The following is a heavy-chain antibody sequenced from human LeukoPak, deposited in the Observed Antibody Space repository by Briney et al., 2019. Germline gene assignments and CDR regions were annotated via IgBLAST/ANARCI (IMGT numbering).Heavy chain of an antibody. D-gene: IGHD5-18*01. Sequence: GESLRLSCAASGFTFRSYEMNWGRQAPGKGLEWVSYISSSGSTIYYAEFVKGRLTISRDNAKNSLYLQMNSLRAEDTAVYYCARKGGYGLGFDYWGQGTLVTVSS. CDR3: ARKGGYGLGFDY. CDR1: GFTFRSYE. CDR2: ISSSGSTI. J-gene: IGHJ4*02. V-gene: IGHV3-48*03.